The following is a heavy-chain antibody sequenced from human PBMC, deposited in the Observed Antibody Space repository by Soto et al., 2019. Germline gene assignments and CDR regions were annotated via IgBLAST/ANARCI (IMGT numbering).Heavy chain of an antibody. V-gene: IGHV3-23*01. J-gene: IGHJ3*02. D-gene: IGHD1-7*01. CDR1: GFSFSSYA. Sequence: EVRLLESGGGLVQTGGSLRISCAASGFSFSSYAMFWVRQAPGKGLEWVSVITGSGTNTYYTDSVKGRFTISRDNYKNTLYLQMNSLRAEDTAVYYCAKDDRITGTIDAFDIWGQGTMVIVSS. CDR3: AKDDRITGTIDAFDI. CDR2: ITGSGTNT.